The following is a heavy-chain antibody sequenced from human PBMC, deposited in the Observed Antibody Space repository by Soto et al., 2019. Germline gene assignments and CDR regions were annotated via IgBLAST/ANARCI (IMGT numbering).Heavy chain of an antibody. CDR2: IGTAGDT. D-gene: IGHD4-17*01. J-gene: IGHJ4*02. V-gene: IGHV3-13*01. Sequence: EVQLVESGGGLVQPGGSLRLSCAASGFTFSSYDMHWVRQATGKGLEWVSAIGTAGDTYYPGSVKGRFTISRENAKNSLYLQMNSLRAEDTAVYYCARGDYGDYVGPVDYWGQGTLVTVSS. CDR3: ARGDYGDYVGPVDY. CDR1: GFTFSSYD.